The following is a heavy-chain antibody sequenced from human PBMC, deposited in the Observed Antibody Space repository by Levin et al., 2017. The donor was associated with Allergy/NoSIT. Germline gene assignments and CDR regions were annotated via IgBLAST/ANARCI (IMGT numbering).Heavy chain of an antibody. D-gene: IGHD3-9*01. Sequence: NRGESLKISCQGSGYSFTNYWIGWVRQMPGNGLEWLGIIYPDDSDTRISPSFRGQVTISADRSISTAYLQWGGLTASDTAIYYCAIGHITSLRRLDWFIEHWGQGTLVTVSS. V-gene: IGHV5-51*01. CDR2: IYPDDSDT. CDR1: GYSFTNYW. CDR3: AIGHITSLRRLDWFIEH. J-gene: IGHJ1*01.